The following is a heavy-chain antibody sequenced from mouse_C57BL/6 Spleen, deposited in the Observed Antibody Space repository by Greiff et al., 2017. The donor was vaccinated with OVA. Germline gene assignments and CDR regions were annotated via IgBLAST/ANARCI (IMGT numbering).Heavy chain of an antibody. CDR1: GYTFTSYT. D-gene: IGHD2-3*01. V-gene: IGHV1-4*01. J-gene: IGHJ3*01. CDR2: INPSSGYT. CDR3: ASSIYDGPAWFAY. Sequence: QVQLKESGAELARPGASVKMSCKASGYTFTSYTMHWVKQRPGQGLEWIGYINPSSGYTKYNQKFKDKATLTADKSSSTAYMQLSSLTSEDSAVYYCASSIYDGPAWFAYWGQGTLVTVSA.